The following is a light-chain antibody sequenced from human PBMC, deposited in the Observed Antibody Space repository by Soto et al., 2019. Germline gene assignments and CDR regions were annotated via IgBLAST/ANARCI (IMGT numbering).Light chain of an antibody. CDR1: QSVSSN. Sequence: EIVMTHSPATLSVSPGSRATLSCRASQSVSSNLAWYQQKPGQAPWLLIYGASTRATGIPARFSGSGSGTEFTITISSLQSEDFAVYYCQQYNNWPYTFGQGTKLEIK. CDR2: GAS. J-gene: IGKJ2*01. CDR3: QQYNNWPYT. V-gene: IGKV3-15*01.